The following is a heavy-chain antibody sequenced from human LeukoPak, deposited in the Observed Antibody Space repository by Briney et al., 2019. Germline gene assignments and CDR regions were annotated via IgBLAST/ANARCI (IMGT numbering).Heavy chain of an antibody. J-gene: IGHJ4*02. CDR1: GFTLSTYT. D-gene: IGHD5-12*01. Sequence: GGSLRLSCAASGFTLSTYTMNWVRQAPGKGLEWVSSITTSSYIYYADSVKGRFTIYRDNAKNSLYLQMSSLRAEDTAVYYCARDGYGGYWFDYWGQGTLVTVSS. CDR2: ITTSSYI. CDR3: ARDGYGGYWFDY. V-gene: IGHV3-21*01.